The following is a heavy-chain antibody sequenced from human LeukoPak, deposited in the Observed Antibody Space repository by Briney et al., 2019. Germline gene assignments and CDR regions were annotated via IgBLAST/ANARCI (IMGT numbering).Heavy chain of an antibody. CDR3: AKHFDNSAGKDFFDY. CDR1: GFTFGSYA. D-gene: IGHD6-19*01. Sequence: PGGSLRLSCAASGFTFGSYAMSWVRQAPGKGLEWVSAISGSGDSTSYADSVEGRFTISRDNSKNTLFLQMNSLRAEDTAVYYCAKHFDNSAGKDFFDYWGQGTLVTVSS. CDR2: ISGSGDST. V-gene: IGHV3-23*01. J-gene: IGHJ4*02.